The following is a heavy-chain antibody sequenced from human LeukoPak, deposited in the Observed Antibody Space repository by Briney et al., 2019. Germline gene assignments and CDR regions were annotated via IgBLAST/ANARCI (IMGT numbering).Heavy chain of an antibody. CDR3: AKVSGGGLYYDGMDV. D-gene: IGHD1-14*01. Sequence: GGSLRLSCAASGFTFSSYAMSWVRQAPGKGLEWVSVISGSGGTTYYADSAKGRFTISRDSSKNTLYLQMNSPRAEDTAVYYCAKVSGGGLYYDGMDVWGQGTTVTVSS. CDR2: ISGSGGTT. V-gene: IGHV3-23*01. CDR1: GFTFSSYA. J-gene: IGHJ6*02.